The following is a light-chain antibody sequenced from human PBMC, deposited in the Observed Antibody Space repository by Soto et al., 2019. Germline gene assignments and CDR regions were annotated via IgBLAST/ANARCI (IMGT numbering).Light chain of an antibody. CDR1: SSNIGSNY. CDR3: AAWDDSLSGNYV. J-gene: IGLJ1*01. Sequence: QAVVTQPPSASGTPGQRVTISCSGSSSNIGSNYVYWYQQLPGTAPKLLIYRNTQRPSGVPDRFSGSKSGTSASLAISGLRSEDEADYYCAAWDDSLSGNYVFGTGTKLTVL. CDR2: RNT. V-gene: IGLV1-47*01.